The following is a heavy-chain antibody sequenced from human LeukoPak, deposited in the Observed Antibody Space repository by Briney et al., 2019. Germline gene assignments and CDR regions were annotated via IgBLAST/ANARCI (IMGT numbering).Heavy chain of an antibody. V-gene: IGHV4-34*01. D-gene: IGHD2-15*01. CDR3: ARGIVVVVAATFDY. J-gene: IGHJ4*02. Sequence: PSETLSLTCAVYGGSFSGYYWSWIRQPPGKGLEWIGEINHSGSTNYNPSLKSRVTISVDTSKYQFSLKLSSVTAADTAVYYCARGIVVVVAATFDYWGQGTLVTVSS. CDR2: INHSGST. CDR1: GGSFSGYY.